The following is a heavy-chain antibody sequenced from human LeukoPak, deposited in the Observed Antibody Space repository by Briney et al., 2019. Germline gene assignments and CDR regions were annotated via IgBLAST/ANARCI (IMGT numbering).Heavy chain of an antibody. CDR3: ARGIVAPHAFDI. Sequence: NPGGSLRLSCAASGFTFSDYYMRWIRQAPGKGLEWVSYISSSGSSIYYADSVKGRFTISRDNAKNSLYLQMNSLRAEDTAVYYCARGIVAPHAFDIWGQGTMVTVSS. J-gene: IGHJ3*02. CDR1: GFTFSDYY. CDR2: ISSSGSSI. D-gene: IGHD5-12*01. V-gene: IGHV3-11*01.